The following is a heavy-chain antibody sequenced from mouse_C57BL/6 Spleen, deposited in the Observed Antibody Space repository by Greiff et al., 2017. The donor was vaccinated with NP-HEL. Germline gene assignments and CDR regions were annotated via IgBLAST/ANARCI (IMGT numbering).Heavy chain of an antibody. Sequence: QVHVKQSGAELVRPGASVTLSCKASGYTFTDYEMHWVKQTPVHGLEWIGAIDPETGGTAYNQKFKGKAILTADKSSSTAYMELRSLTSEDSAVYYCTRFYYSNYEEDYWGQGTTLTVSS. CDR2: IDPETGGT. D-gene: IGHD2-5*01. CDR1: GYTFTDYE. CDR3: TRFYYSNYEEDY. V-gene: IGHV1-15*01. J-gene: IGHJ2*01.